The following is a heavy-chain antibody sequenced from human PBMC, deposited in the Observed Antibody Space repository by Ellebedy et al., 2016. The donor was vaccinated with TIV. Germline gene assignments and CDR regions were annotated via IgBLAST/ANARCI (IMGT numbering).Heavy chain of an antibody. Sequence: GESLKISCSASRFTFSSYAMHWVRQAPGKGLEYVSAISSNGGSTYYADSVKGRFTISRDNSKNTLYLQMSSLRAEDTAVYYCVKGGSGSYHYYYGMDVWGQGTTVTVSS. CDR3: VKGGSGSYHYYYGMDV. D-gene: IGHD3-10*01. V-gene: IGHV3-64D*06. CDR1: RFTFSSYA. CDR2: ISSNGGST. J-gene: IGHJ6*02.